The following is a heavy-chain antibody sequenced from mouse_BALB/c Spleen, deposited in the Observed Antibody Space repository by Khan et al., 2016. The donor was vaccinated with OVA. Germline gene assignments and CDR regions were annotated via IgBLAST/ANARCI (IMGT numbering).Heavy chain of an antibody. CDR3: ARPPYFSYVMDT. J-gene: IGHJ4*01. V-gene: IGHV9-1*02. Sequence: QIQLVQSGPELKKPGETVKISCKASGYTFTKSGMNWVKQAPGKGLKWMGWINTYTGEPTYADDFKGRFASSLETSASTAYLQINNLKNEDKATYFCARPPYFSYVMDTWGQGTSVTVSS. CDR1: GYTFTKSG. CDR2: INTYTGEP. D-gene: IGHD2-10*01.